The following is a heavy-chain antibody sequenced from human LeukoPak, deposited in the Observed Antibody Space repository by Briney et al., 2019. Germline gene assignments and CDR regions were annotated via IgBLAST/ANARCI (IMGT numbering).Heavy chain of an antibody. J-gene: IGHJ4*02. CDR1: GFIFSDYW. V-gene: IGHV3-74*01. CDR2: INTDGGFT. D-gene: IGHD6-13*01. Sequence: TGGSLRLSCAASGFIFSDYWMHWVRQAPGKGLVWVSRINTDGGFTRYADSVQGRFTISRDNAENSLYVQMNSLRAEDTAIYYCARDRHINSWSNDRFDYWGQGALVTVSS. CDR3: ARDRHINSWSNDRFDY.